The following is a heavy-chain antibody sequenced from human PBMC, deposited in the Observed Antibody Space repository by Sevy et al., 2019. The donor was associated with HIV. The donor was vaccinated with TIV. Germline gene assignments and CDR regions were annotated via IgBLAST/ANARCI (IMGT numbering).Heavy chain of an antibody. CDR2: INEDGSDQ. Sequence: GGSLRLSCAASESTFSSYWMGWVRLAPVEGLEWVARINEDGSDQDYVDSVKGRFTISRDNVKNSLFLQMNSLRAEDTAVYSCTRGPLVVTTGNYWGQGTLVTVSS. J-gene: IGHJ4*02. CDR1: ESTFSSYW. D-gene: IGHD2-2*01. CDR3: TRGPLVVTTGNY. V-gene: IGHV3-7*01.